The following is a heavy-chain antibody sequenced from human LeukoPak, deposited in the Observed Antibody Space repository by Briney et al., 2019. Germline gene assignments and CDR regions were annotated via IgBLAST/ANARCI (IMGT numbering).Heavy chain of an antibody. CDR1: GFTFSNYS. V-gene: IGHV3-21*04. J-gene: IGHJ6*03. CDR2: ISPSSHYT. D-gene: IGHD5-18*01. CDR3: ARDRHTAMVYYYYYMDV. Sequence: PGGSLRLSCAGSGFTFSNYSINWVRQAPGKGLEWVSSISPSSHYTYYADSVRGRFTISRDNARNSLYLQMNSLRDEDTAVYYCARDRHTAMVYYYYYMDVWGTGTTVTVSS.